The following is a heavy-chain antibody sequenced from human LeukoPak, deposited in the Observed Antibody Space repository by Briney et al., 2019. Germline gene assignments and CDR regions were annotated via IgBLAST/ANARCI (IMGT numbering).Heavy chain of an antibody. V-gene: IGHV3-48*03. D-gene: IGHD6-19*01. J-gene: IGHJ4*02. CDR3: ASGLSYSSGWSLDY. Sequence: PGGSLRLSCAASGFTSSSYEMNWVCQAPGKGLEWVSYISSSGSTIYYADSVKGRFTISRDNAKNSLYLQMNSLRAEDTAVYYCASGLSYSSGWSLDYWGQGTLVTVSS. CDR2: ISSSGSTI. CDR1: GFTSSSYE.